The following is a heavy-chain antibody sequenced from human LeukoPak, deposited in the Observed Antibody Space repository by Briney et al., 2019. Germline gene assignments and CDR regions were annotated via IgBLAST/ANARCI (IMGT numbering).Heavy chain of an antibody. V-gene: IGHV1-3*01. Sequence: ASLEVSCKASGYTFTRYAVHWVRQAPGQRLEWMVWINAGNGNIKYSQKFQGRVTITGDTSASTAYMELSSLGSEDTALYYRASIQTAYAFDIWGQGTMVTVSS. D-gene: IGHD2-21*02. CDR2: INAGNGNI. CDR3: ASIQTAYAFDI. J-gene: IGHJ3*02. CDR1: GYTFTRYA.